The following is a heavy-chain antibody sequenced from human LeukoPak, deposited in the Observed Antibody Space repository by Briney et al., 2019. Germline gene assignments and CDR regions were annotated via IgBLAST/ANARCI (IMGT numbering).Heavy chain of an antibody. CDR1: NDSFSNYY. V-gene: IGHV4-59*12. J-gene: IGHJ4*02. D-gene: IGHD3-10*01. CDR3: ARDQYYYGSGSHLFDY. Sequence: PSETLSLTCTVSNDSFSNYYWTWIRQSPGKALEWIGYVYYTDKTHYNPSLKSRVFISADTSKNQFSLKLSSVTAADTAVYYCARDQYYYGSGSHLFDYWGQGTLVTVSS. CDR2: VYYTDKT.